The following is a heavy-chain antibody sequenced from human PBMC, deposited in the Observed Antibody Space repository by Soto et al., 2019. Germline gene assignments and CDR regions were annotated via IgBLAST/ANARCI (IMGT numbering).Heavy chain of an antibody. Sequence: GGSLRLSCAASGFTVSSNYMSWVRQAPGKGLEWVSLIQSGGSTYYAGYVKGRFTISRDNSKNTLYLQMNSLRAEDTAVYYCARDRAYDFWSGPPPDYWGQGTLVTVSS. CDR3: ARDRAYDFWSGPPPDY. CDR2: IQSGGST. V-gene: IGHV3-66*01. D-gene: IGHD3-3*01. J-gene: IGHJ4*02. CDR1: GFTVSSNY.